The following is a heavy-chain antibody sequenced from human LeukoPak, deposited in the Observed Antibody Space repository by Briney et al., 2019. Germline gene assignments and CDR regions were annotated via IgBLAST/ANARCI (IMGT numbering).Heavy chain of an antibody. D-gene: IGHD6-13*01. Sequence: SETLSLTCTVSGGSISSSSYYWGWIRQPPGKGLGWIGSIYYSGSTYYNPSLKSRVTISVDTSKNQFSLKLSSVTAADTAVYYCATLLIAGSLADYWGQGTLVTVSS. J-gene: IGHJ4*02. CDR2: IYYSGST. V-gene: IGHV4-39*01. CDR3: ATLLIAGSLADY. CDR1: GGSISSSSYY.